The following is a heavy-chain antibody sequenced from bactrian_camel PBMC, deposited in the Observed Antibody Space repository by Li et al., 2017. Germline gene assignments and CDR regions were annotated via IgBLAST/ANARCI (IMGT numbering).Heavy chain of an antibody. V-gene: IGHV3S40*01. CDR2: INSGGGST. Sequence: VQLVESGGGLVQPGGSLRLSCAASGFTFSSYDMSWVRQAPGKGLEWVPSINSGGGSTLYADRVKGRFTISRDDAKNTVYLQMNSLKSEDTARYYCSTGSDFKDWGQGTQVTVS. CDR1: GFTFSSYD. J-gene: IGHJ4*01. CDR3: STGSDFKD. D-gene: IGHD8*01.